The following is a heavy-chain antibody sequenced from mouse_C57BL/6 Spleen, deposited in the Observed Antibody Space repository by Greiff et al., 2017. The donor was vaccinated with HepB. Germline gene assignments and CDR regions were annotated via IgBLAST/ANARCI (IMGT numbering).Heavy chain of an antibody. Sequence: QVQLQQPGTELVKPGASVKLSCKASGYTFTSYWMHWVKQRPGQGLEWIGNINPSNGGTNYNEKFKSKATLTVDKSSSTAYMQISSLTSEDSAVYYCASGCYDYDPFAYLGQGTLVTVSA. V-gene: IGHV1-53*01. CDR2: INPSNGGT. D-gene: IGHD2-4*01. J-gene: IGHJ3*01. CDR3: ASGCYDYDPFAY. CDR1: GYTFTSYW.